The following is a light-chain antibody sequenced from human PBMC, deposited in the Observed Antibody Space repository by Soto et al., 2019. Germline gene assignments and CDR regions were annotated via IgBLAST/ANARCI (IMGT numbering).Light chain of an antibody. Sequence: DIVLTQSPATLSFSPGETATLSCWASQSVSSYLAWYQQKPGQAPRLLIYDASNRATVIPARFSGSVSGTDLTLTISSLEPEDFAIYYCQQRSNWPPYTFGPGTKLEIK. CDR3: QQRSNWPPYT. J-gene: IGKJ2*01. CDR2: DAS. V-gene: IGKV3-11*01. CDR1: QSVSSY.